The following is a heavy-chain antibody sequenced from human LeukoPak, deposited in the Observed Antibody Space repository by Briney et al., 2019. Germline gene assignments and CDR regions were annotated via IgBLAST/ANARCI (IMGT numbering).Heavy chain of an antibody. J-gene: IGHJ6*04. CDR3: ARDRSYGSGFQYGMDV. V-gene: IGHV3-48*03. Sequence: GGSLRLSCAASGFTFSSYEMNWVRQAPGKGLEWVSYISSSGSTIYYADSVKGRFTTSRDNAKNSLYLQMNSLRAEDTAVYYCARDRSYGSGFQYGMDVWGKGTTVTVSS. CDR1: GFTFSSYE. D-gene: IGHD3-10*01. CDR2: ISSSGSTI.